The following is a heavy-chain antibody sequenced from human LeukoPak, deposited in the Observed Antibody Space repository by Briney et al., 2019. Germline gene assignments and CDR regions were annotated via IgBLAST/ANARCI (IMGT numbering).Heavy chain of an antibody. Sequence: ASVKVSCKASGYTFTSYGISWVRQAPGQGLEWMGWISAYNGNTNYAQKLQGRVTMTTDTSTSTAYMELRSLRPDDTAVYYCARDDYVWGSYRPYYFDYWGQGTLVTVSS. CDR1: GYTFTSYG. CDR3: ARDDYVWGSYRPYYFDY. D-gene: IGHD3-16*02. V-gene: IGHV1-18*01. J-gene: IGHJ4*02. CDR2: ISAYNGNT.